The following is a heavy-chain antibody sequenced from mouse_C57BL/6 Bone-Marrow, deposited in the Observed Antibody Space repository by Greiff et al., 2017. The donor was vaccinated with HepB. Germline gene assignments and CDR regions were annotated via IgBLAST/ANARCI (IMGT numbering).Heavy chain of an antibody. V-gene: IGHV1-80*01. CDR1: GYAFSSYW. Sequence: QVQLQQSGAELVKPGASVKISCKASGYAFSSYWMNWVKQRPGKGLEWIGQIYPGDGDTNYNGKFKGKATLTADKSSSTAYMQLSSLTSEDSAVYFCARKGATVVANGDFDYWGQGTTLTVSS. D-gene: IGHD1-1*01. J-gene: IGHJ2*01. CDR2: IYPGDGDT. CDR3: ARKGATVVANGDFDY.